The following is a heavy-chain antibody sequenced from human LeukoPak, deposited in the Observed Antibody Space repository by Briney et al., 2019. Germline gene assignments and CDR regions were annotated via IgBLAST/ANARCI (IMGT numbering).Heavy chain of an antibody. D-gene: IGHD3-22*01. Sequence: ASVKVSCKASGYTFTSYGISWVRQAPGQGLEWMGWISAYNGNTNYAQKLRGRVTMTTDTSTSTAYMELRSLRSDDTAAYYCARVPGYYYDSSGDTHFDYWGQGTLVTVSS. CDR2: ISAYNGNT. CDR1: GYTFTSYG. J-gene: IGHJ4*02. V-gene: IGHV1-18*01. CDR3: ARVPGYYYDSSGDTHFDY.